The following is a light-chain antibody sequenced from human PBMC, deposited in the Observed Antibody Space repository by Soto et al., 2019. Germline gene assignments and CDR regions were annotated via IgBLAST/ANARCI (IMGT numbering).Light chain of an antibody. J-gene: IGLJ1*01. Sequence: QSALTQPASVYGSPAQSITISCTGTSSDVGGYNYVSWYQQHPGKAPKLMIYEVSNRPSGVSNCFSGSKSGHTAPLTISGLHAEDEADYFCTSYTSSTTLDVFGTGTMVTVL. CDR1: SSDVGGYNY. V-gene: IGLV2-14*01. CDR2: EVS. CDR3: TSYTSSTTLDV.